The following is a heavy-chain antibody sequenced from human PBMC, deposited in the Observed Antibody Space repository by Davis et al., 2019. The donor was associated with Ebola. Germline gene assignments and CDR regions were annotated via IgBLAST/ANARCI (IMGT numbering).Heavy chain of an antibody. Sequence: ASVKVSCKASGYTFTSYAMNWVRQAPGQALEWMGWINTNSANPTYAQGYTGRFVFSLDTSVSTAYLQVSSLKAEDTAVYYCARITTTAAFDIWGQGTLVTVSS. D-gene: IGHD1-1*01. CDR1: GYTFTSYA. CDR3: ARITTTAAFDI. J-gene: IGHJ3*02. V-gene: IGHV7-4-1*02. CDR2: INTNSANP.